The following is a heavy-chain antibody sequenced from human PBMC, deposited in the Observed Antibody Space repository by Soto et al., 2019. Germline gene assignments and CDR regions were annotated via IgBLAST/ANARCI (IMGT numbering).Heavy chain of an antibody. CDR1: GGSVSSSSYY. CDR2: IYYSGST. Sequence: QLQLQESGPGLVKPSETLSLTCTVSGGSVSSSSYYWGWVRQPPGKGLEWIGSIYYSGSTSYNPSLKSRVTISVDTSRNQFSLKLSSVTAADTAVYFCARHSADGDNRPSNYWGQGTLVTVSS. CDR3: ARHSADGDNRPSNY. V-gene: IGHV4-39*01. J-gene: IGHJ4*02.